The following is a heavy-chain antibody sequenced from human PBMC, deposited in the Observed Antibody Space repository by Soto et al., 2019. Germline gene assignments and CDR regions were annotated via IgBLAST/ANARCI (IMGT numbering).Heavy chain of an antibody. CDR2: IIPLFGTA. Sequence: QVQLVQSGAEVKKPGSSVKVSCKASGGTFSSYAISWVRQAPRQGLEWMGGIIPLFGTANYAQKFQGRVTNTAHESTVTASIELSSLRSDDTAVYYCAGDRAAVVVATAASSFDYWGQGTLVTVSS. D-gene: IGHD2-2*01. CDR3: AGDRAAVVVATAASSFDY. CDR1: GGTFSSYA. V-gene: IGHV1-69*01. J-gene: IGHJ4*02.